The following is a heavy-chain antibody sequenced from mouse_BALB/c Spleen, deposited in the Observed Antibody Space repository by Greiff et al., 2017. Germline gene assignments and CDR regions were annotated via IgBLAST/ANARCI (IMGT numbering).Heavy chain of an antibody. D-gene: IGHD2-14*01. V-gene: IGHV5-17*02. J-gene: IGHJ2*01. CDR1: GFTFSSFG. CDR3: ARSGYYRDEGDYFDY. CDR2: ISSGSSTI. Sequence: EVKLVESGGGLVQPGGSRKLSCAASGFTFSSFGMHWVRQAPEKGLEWVAYISSGSSTIYYADTVKGRFTISRDNPKNTLFLQMTSLRSEDTAMYYCARSGYYRDEGDYFDYWGQGTTLTVSS.